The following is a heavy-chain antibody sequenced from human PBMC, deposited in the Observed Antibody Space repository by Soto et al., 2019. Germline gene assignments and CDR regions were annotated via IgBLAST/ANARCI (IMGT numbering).Heavy chain of an antibody. J-gene: IGHJ3*02. V-gene: IGHV4-39*01. CDR3: ARHGTGYCSGGSCYSGGAFDI. CDR1: GGSISSSSYY. CDR2: IYYSGST. Sequence: QLQLQESGPGLVKPSETLSLTCTVSGGSISSSSYYWGWIRQPPGKGLEWIGSIYYSGSTYYNPSLNSRVTISVDTSKNQFSLKLSSVTAADTAVYYCARHGTGYCSGGSCYSGGAFDIWGQGTMVTVSS. D-gene: IGHD2-15*01.